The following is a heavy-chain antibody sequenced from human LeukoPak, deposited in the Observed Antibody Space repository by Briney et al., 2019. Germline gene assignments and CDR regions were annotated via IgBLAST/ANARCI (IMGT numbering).Heavy chain of an antibody. V-gene: IGHV3-21*01. CDR3: ARDADNCGGDCYPRFDY. CDR2: ISSSSSYI. J-gene: IGHJ4*02. Sequence: GGSLRLSCAASGFTFSSYSMNWDRQAPGKGLEWVSSISSSSSYIYYADSVKGRFTISRDNAKNSLYLQMNSLRAEDTAVYYCARDADNCGGDCYPRFDYWGQGTLVTVSS. CDR1: GFTFSSYS. D-gene: IGHD2-21*02.